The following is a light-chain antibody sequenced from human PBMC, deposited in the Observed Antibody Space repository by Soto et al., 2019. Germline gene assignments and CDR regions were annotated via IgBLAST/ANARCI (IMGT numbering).Light chain of an antibody. CDR1: QSVSSSY. Sequence: EIVLTQSPGTLSLSPGERATLSCRASQSVSSSYLAWYQQKPGQAPRLLIYGASSRATGIPDRFSGSGSGTDFTLTISRLEPKDFAVYYCQQYGSSLTWTFGQGTKVDIK. CDR3: QQYGSSLTWT. J-gene: IGKJ1*01. V-gene: IGKV3-20*01. CDR2: GAS.